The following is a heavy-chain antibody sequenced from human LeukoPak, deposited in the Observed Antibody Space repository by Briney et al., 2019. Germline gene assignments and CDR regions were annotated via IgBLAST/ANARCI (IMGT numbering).Heavy chain of an antibody. CDR1: GYTFTGYY. V-gene: IGHV1-2*04. CDR3: ARGSGWYLDY. J-gene: IGHJ4*02. D-gene: IGHD6-19*01. Sequence: ASVKVSCKASGYTFTGYYIHSVRQAPGQGLEWMGWINPDSGGTNYAQKFKGWATMTRDTSISTAYMELGRLTSEDTAVYFCARGSGWYLDYWGQGTLVTVSS. CDR2: INPDSGGT.